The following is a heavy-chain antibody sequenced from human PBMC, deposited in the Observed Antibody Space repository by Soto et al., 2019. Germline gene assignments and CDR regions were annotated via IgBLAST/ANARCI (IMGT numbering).Heavy chain of an antibody. CDR3: TRDRGAPGYSSSWYGRNYYYGMDV. Sequence: GGSLRLSCTASGFTFGDYAMSWFRQAPGKGLEWVGFIRSKAYGGTTESAASVKGRFTISRDDSKSIAYLQMNSLKTEDTAVYYCTRDRGAPGYSSSWYGRNYYYGMDVWGQGTTVTVSS. CDR2: IRSKAYGGTT. V-gene: IGHV3-49*03. J-gene: IGHJ6*02. CDR1: GFTFGDYA. D-gene: IGHD6-13*01.